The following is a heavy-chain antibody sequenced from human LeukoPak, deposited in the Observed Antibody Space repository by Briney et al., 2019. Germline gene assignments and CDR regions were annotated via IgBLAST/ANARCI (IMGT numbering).Heavy chain of an antibody. CDR1: GFTFGDYA. CDR3: TRDRSGSYYFDY. Sequence: GGSLRLSCIVSGFTFGDYAMSWVRQAPGKGLEWAGFIRSKAYGGTTEYAASVKGRFTISRDDSKSIAYLQMNSLKTEDTAVYYCTRDRSGSYYFDYWGQGTLVTVSS. J-gene: IGHJ4*02. V-gene: IGHV3-49*04. CDR2: IRSKAYGGTT. D-gene: IGHD1-26*01.